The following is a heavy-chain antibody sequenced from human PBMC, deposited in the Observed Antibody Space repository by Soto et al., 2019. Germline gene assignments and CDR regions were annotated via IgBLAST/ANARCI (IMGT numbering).Heavy chain of an antibody. D-gene: IGHD6-13*01. Sequence: EVQVVESGGGLVQPGGSLRLSCVASGFTSSNYWMNWVRQAPGKGLEWVANIKQDGSDKNYVDSVKGRFTISRDNAKNSLYLQMNSLRAEDTAVYYCAGSTSSWGVWGKGTTVTVSS. J-gene: IGHJ6*04. CDR2: IKQDGSDK. CDR1: GFTSSNYW. V-gene: IGHV3-7*01. CDR3: AGSTSSWGV.